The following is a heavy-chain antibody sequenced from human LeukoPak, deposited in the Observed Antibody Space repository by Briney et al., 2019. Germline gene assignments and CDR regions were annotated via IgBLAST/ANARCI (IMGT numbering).Heavy chain of an antibody. J-gene: IGHJ3*02. D-gene: IGHD1-14*01. Sequence: SVKVSCKASGGTFSSYAISWVRQAPGQGLEWMGRIIPILGIANYAQKSQGRVTITADKSTSTAYMELSSLRSEDTAVYYCAAPRGKGAFDIWGQGTMVTVSS. V-gene: IGHV1-69*04. CDR3: AAPRGKGAFDI. CDR2: IIPILGIA. CDR1: GGTFSSYA.